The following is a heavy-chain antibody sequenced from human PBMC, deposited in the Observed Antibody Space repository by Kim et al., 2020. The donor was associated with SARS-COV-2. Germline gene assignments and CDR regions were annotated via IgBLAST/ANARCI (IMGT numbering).Heavy chain of an antibody. CDR1: GFTFSNAW. D-gene: IGHD6-19*01. CDR2: IKSKTDGGTT. Sequence: GGSLRLSCAASGFTFSNAWMSWVRQAPGKGLEWVGRIKSKTDGGTTDYAAPVKGRFTISRDDSKNTLYLQMNSLKTEDTAVYYCTTETDSSGWYYYYYGMDVWGQGTTVTVSS. CDR3: TTETDSSGWYYYYYGMDV. V-gene: IGHV3-15*01. J-gene: IGHJ6*02.